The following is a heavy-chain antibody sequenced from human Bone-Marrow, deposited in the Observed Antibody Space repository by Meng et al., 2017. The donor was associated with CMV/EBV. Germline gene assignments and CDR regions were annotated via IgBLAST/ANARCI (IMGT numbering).Heavy chain of an antibody. J-gene: IGHJ6*02. CDR2: ISWNSGSI. D-gene: IGHD3-3*01. CDR1: GFTFDNYA. CDR3: TKDTKERFLEWLGGMDV. V-gene: IGHV3-9*01. Sequence: SLKISCTGSGFTFDNYAMHWVRQAPGKGLEWVSGISWNSGSIAYADSLKGRFTISRDNAKNSLYLQMNSLRAEDTALYYCTKDTKERFLEWLGGMDVWGQGTTVTVSS.